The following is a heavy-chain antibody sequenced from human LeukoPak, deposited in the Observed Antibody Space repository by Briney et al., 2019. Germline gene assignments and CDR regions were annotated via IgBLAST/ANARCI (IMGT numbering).Heavy chain of an antibody. CDR1: GYSFTSSW. CDR2: IYPSDSDT. D-gene: IGHD2-15*01. CDR3: ARLSGGSP. V-gene: IGHV5-51*07. J-gene: IGHJ5*02. Sequence: GESLNVSCKASGYSFTSSWIGWVHQMPGKGLEWVGTIYPSDSDTRYSPSFQGQVTISVDKSINTAYLQWSSLEASDSAMYYCARLSGGSPWGQGTLVTVSS.